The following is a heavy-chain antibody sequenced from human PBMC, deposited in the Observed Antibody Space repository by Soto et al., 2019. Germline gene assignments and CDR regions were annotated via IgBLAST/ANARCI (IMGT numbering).Heavy chain of an antibody. CDR3: ATWVGATNVLTPYYYYYGMDV. CDR2: FDPEDGET. J-gene: IGHJ6*02. D-gene: IGHD1-26*01. CDR1: GYTLTELS. V-gene: IGHV1-24*01. Sequence: SVKVSCKVSGYTLTELSMHWVRQAPGKGLEWMGGFDPEDGETIYAQKFQGRVTMTEDTSTDTAYMELSSLRSEDTAVYYCATWVGATNVLTPYYYYYGMDVWGQGTTVTVSS.